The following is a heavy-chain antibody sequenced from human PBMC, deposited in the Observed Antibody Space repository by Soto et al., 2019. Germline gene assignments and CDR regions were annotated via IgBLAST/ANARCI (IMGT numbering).Heavy chain of an antibody. CDR1: GGSISSYY. CDR3: ASRSYYDILTGYYNGWFDP. Sequence: PSETLSLTCTVSGGSISSYYWSWIRQPPGKGLEWIGSIYYSGSTYYNPSLKSRVTISVDTSKNQFSLKLSSVTAADTAVYYCASRSYYDILTGYYNGWFDPWGQGTLVTVSS. J-gene: IGHJ5*02. CDR2: IYYSGST. D-gene: IGHD3-9*01. V-gene: IGHV4-59*05.